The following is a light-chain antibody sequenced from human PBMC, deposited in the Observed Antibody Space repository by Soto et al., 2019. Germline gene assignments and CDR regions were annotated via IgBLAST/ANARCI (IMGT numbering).Light chain of an antibody. CDR2: EVS. J-gene: IGLJ3*02. CDR3: SSYTSSSTRV. V-gene: IGLV2-14*01. CDR1: SSDVGGYNY. Sequence: QSVLTQPASVSGSPGQSITISCTGTSSDVGGYNYVSWYQQHQGKAPKLMIYEVSNRPSGVSNRFSGSKSGNTASLTISGLQAEDDADYYCSSYTSSSTRVFGGGTKLTVL.